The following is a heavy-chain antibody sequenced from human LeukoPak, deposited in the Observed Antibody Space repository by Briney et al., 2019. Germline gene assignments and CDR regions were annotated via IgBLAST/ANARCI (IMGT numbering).Heavy chain of an antibody. J-gene: IGHJ6*02. CDR2: IRYDGSNK. CDR3: AKGTGPYYYYGMDV. D-gene: IGHD1-14*01. CDR1: GFTFSNYA. V-gene: IGHV3-30*02. Sequence: GGSLRLSCAASGFTFSNYALNWVRQAPGKGLEWVAFIRYDGSNKYYADSVKGRFTISRDNSKNTLYLQMNSLRAEDTALYYCAKGTGPYYYYGMDVWGQGTTVTVSS.